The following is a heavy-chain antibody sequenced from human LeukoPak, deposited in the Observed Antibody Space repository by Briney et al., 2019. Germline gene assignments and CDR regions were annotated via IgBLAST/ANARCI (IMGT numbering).Heavy chain of an antibody. CDR2: MNPINGNT. J-gene: IGHJ5*02. CDR1: XTXYD. D-gene: IGHD3-10*01. CDR3: VRDGEGVAISVNFWFDP. Sequence: XTXYDXXWVRQAPGQGLEWXXWMNPINGNTGYARKFQGRVTMTRDTSISTAYMELRSLTSEDTAIYYCVRDGEGVAISVNFWFDPWGQGTLVTVSS. V-gene: IGHV1-8*01.